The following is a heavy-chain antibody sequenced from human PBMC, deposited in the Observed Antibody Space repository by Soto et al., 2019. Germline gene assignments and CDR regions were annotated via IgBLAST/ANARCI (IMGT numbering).Heavy chain of an antibody. V-gene: IGHV3-21*04. CDR3: AKEGGYCSSTSCYGRVYY. Sequence: SGGSLRLSCAVSGFIFSRYSMNWVRQAPGKGLEWVSSIGTSGSYIYDTDSVKGRFTISRDNTKDSLYLQMNSLRAEDTAVYYCAKEGGYCSSTSCYGRVYYWGQGTLVTVSS. J-gene: IGHJ4*02. CDR1: GFIFSRYS. CDR2: IGTSGSYI. D-gene: IGHD2-2*03.